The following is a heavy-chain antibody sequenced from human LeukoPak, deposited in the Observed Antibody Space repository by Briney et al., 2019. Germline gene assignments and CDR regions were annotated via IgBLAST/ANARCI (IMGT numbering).Heavy chain of an antibody. J-gene: IGHJ5*02. CDR3: AKSPGVGIAARRWFDP. CDR2: ISANGGST. CDR1: GFTSTTSA. V-gene: IGHV3-23*01. D-gene: IGHD6-6*01. Sequence: GGSLRLACAASGFTSTTSAMNWVRQAPGKGLEWVSGISANGGSTYYADSVKGRFTISRDNSNNTLYVQMTSLRVEDTAIYYCAKSPGVGIAARRWFDPWGQGTLVTVSS.